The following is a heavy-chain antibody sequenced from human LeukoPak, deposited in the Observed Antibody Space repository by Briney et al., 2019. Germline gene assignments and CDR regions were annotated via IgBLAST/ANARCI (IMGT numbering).Heavy chain of an antibody. CDR1: GFTFSSYG. CDR2: ISYDGSNK. V-gene: IGHV3-30*18. Sequence: GGSLRLSCAASGFTFSSYGMHWVRQAPGKGLEWVAVISYDGSNKYYADSVKGRFTISRDNSKNTLYLQMNSLRAEDTAVYYCAKEAGGSYPSPIFDYWGQGTLVTVSS. D-gene: IGHD1-26*01. CDR3: AKEAGGSYPSPIFDY. J-gene: IGHJ4*02.